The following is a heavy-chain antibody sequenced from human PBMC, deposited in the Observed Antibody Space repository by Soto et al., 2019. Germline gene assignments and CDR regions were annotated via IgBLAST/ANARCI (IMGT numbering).Heavy chain of an antibody. Sequence: PGGSLRLSCAASGFTFSSYWMHWVRQAPGKGLVWVSRINSDGSSTSYAYSVKGRFTISRDNAKNTLYLQMNSLRAEDTSVYYCARGGQYSYGLFDYWGQGTLVTVSS. D-gene: IGHD5-18*01. CDR2: INSDGSST. V-gene: IGHV3-74*01. J-gene: IGHJ4*02. CDR1: GFTFSSYW. CDR3: ARGGQYSYGLFDY.